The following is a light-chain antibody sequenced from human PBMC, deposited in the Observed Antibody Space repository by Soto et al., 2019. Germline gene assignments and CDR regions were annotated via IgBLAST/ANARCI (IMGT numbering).Light chain of an antibody. CDR1: QSVSGW. V-gene: IGKV1-5*01. Sequence: DIQMTQSPSTLSASVGDTVTVTCRASQSVSGWLAWYQQKPGEAHKLLIYAAYSLQSGVQSRFSGSGSGTDFTLTIRSLQPEDFATYYCIQDYNYPWTFGQGTKVDIK. CDR3: IQDYNYPWT. CDR2: AAY. J-gene: IGKJ1*01.